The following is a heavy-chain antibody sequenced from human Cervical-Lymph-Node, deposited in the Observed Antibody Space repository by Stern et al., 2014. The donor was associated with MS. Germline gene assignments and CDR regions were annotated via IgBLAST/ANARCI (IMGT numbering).Heavy chain of an antibody. Sequence: VQLVESGPGLVKPSETLSLTCTVSGDSISRNYWNWIRQSPGKGLEWIGYIYHTGLTNYNPSLKSRVTMSIDTSKNQFSLRLSTVTAADTAVYYCARDGNGDNAFDIWGQGTMVTVSS. J-gene: IGHJ3*02. CDR1: GDSISRNY. CDR2: IYHTGLT. D-gene: IGHD4-17*01. V-gene: IGHV4-59*01. CDR3: ARDGNGDNAFDI.